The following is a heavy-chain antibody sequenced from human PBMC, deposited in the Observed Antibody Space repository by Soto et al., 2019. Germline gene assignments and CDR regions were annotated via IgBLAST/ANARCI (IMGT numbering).Heavy chain of an antibody. CDR3: ARGGSNRFGL. CDR2: IKEDGSEK. J-gene: IGHJ4*02. V-gene: IGHV3-7*04. CDR1: GFTFSGHW. D-gene: IGHD6-13*01. Sequence: EEQLVESGGGLVQPGGSQRVSCAASGFTFSGHWMTWVRQAPGKGLEWVASIKEDGSEKKYVDSAKGRFTISRDNAKKSLYLQMNSLRGDDTAVYYCARGGSNRFGLWGQGTLVTVSS.